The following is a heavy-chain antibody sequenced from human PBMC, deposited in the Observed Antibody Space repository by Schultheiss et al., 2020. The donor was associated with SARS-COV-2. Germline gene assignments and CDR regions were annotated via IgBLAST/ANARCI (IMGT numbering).Heavy chain of an antibody. CDR2: IRSKANSYAT. V-gene: IGHV3-73*01. CDR3: TRQSLSGSYSDY. CDR1: GFTFSGSA. D-gene: IGHD1-26*01. J-gene: IGHJ4*02. Sequence: GGSLRLSCAASGFTFSGSAMHWVRQASGKGLEWVGRIRSKANSYATAYAASVKGRFTISRDDSKNTAYLQMNSLKTEDTAVYYCTRQSLSGSYSDYWGQGTLVTVSS.